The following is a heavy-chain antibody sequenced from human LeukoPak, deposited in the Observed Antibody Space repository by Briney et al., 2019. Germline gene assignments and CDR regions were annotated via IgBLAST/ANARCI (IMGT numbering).Heavy chain of an antibody. D-gene: IGHD6-13*01. CDR2: ISWNSGSI. J-gene: IGHJ5*02. CDR1: GFTFDDYA. CDR3: AKDREPFIAAAGGFDP. V-gene: IGHV3-9*01. Sequence: SGGSLRLSCAASGFTFDDYAMHWVRQAPGKGLEWVSGISWNSGSIGYADSVKGRFTISRDNAKNSLYLQMNSLRAEDTALYYCAKDREPFIAAAGGFDPWGQGTLVTVSS.